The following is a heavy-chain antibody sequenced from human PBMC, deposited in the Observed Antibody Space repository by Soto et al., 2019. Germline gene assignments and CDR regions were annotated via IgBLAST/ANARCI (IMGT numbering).Heavy chain of an antibody. CDR2: IDWDDDK. D-gene: IGHD3-10*01. V-gene: IGHV2-70*01. CDR3: ARLAYYGSGSYCGAFDI. CDR1: GFSLSTSGMC. J-gene: IGHJ3*02. Sequence: SGPTLVNPTQTLTLTCTFSGFSLSTSGMCVSWIRQPPGKALEWLALIDWDDDKYYSTSLKTRLTISKDTSKNQVVLTMTNMDPVDTATYYCARLAYYGSGSYCGAFDIWGQGTMVTVSS.